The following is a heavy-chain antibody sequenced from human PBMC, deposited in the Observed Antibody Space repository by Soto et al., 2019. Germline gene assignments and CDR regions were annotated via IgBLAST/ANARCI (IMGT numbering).Heavy chain of an antibody. CDR2: XXWDDDK. J-gene: IGHJ4*02. V-gene: IGHV2-5*02. D-gene: IGHD3-3*01. Sequence: QITLNESGPTVVRPTETLPLTCRFSGFSLTTSGVGVGXXXXXXXXXXXXXXXXXWDDDKRYSASLKSRLTITKDTSKNQVVLTVSDLDPTDTATYYCAHRVLRPVFGLVTTTSIFFDFWGQGTPVAVSS. CDR3: AHRVLRPVFGLVTTTSIFFDF. CDR1: GFSLTTSGVG.